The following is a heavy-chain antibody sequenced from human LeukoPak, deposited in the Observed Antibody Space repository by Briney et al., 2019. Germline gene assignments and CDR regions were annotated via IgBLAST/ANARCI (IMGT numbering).Heavy chain of an antibody. CDR2: ISYDGSNK. CDR1: GFTFSSYA. V-gene: IGHV3-30*04. J-gene: IGHJ6*03. Sequence: GGSLRLSCAASGFTFSSYAMHWVRQAPGKGLEWVAVISYDGSNKYYADSVKGRFTISRDNSKNTLYLQMNSLRAEDTAVYYCAKIPHRGYYYFMDVWGKGATVTISS. CDR3: AKIPHRGYYYFMDV.